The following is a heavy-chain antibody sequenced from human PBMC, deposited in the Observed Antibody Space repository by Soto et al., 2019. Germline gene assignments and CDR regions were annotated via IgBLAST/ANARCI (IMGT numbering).Heavy chain of an antibody. CDR2: LFSGGST. CDR3: TRAQSIVGAPGGAYFYYGMDV. D-gene: IGHD1-26*01. Sequence: GGSLILSCEDSGVSVSSNYISWVRQSPGKGLEWVSVLFSGGSTYYADSLQGRFTISRDTPKSMVYLQMHSLTAEYTAVYYCTRAQSIVGAPGGAYFYYGMDVWGQETKVT. V-gene: IGHV3-53*01. CDR1: GVSVSSNY. J-gene: IGHJ6*02.